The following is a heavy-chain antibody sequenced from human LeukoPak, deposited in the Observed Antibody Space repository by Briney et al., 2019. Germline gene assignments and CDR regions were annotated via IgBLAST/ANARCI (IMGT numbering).Heavy chain of an antibody. CDR3: AKDGEWYRSRWVVVRGTTTHYFDY. CDR2: IKSKTDGGTT. CDR1: GFTFINAW. Sequence: GGSLRLSCAASGFTFINAWMSWVRQAPGRGLEWVGRIKSKTDGGTTDYAAPVKGRFTISRDDSKNTLYLQMNSLRAEDTAVYYCAKDGEWYRSRWVVVRGTTTHYFDYWGQGTLVTVSS. V-gene: IGHV3-15*01. J-gene: IGHJ4*02. D-gene: IGHD3-10*01.